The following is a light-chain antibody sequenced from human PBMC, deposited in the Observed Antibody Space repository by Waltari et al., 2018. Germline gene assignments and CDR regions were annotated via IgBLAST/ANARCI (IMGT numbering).Light chain of an antibody. J-gene: IGKJ1*01. Sequence: DIQMTQSPSSLSASVGDRVTITCRASQNIFNYLYWYHQKPGKAPKLLISSASILQSGVPSRFGGSGSGTDFTLTISRLEPEDFAVYCCQQYGYSPRTFGQGTRVEIK. V-gene: IGKV1-39*01. CDR2: SAS. CDR3: QQYGYSPRT. CDR1: QNIFNY.